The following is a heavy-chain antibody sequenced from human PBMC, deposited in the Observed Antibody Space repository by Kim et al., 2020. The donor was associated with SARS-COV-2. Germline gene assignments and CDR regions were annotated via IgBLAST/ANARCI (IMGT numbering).Heavy chain of an antibody. CDR1: GFTFSDYY. Sequence: GGSLRLSCAASGFTFSDYYMNWIRQAPGKGLEWVSYIDSSSSYANYADSVKGRFTISRDNAKNSLYLQMNSLGVEDTAVYYCSRGRNGNNFDYWGQGTLVTVSS. CDR2: IDSSSSYA. CDR3: SRGRNGNNFDY. J-gene: IGHJ4*02. D-gene: IGHD2-8*01. V-gene: IGHV3-11*05.